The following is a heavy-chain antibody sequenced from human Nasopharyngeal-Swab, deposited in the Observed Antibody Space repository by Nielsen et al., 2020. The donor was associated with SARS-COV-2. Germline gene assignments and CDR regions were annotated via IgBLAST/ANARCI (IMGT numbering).Heavy chain of an antibody. CDR1: GFTFSVYG. CDR3: ARDLVTGQRFDY. CDR2: ITTRGSYT. Sequence: GESLKISCAGSGFTFSVYGMNWVRQAPGKGLEWVASITTRGSYTYYADSVQGRFTISRDNAKNAVYLQMNSLRPEDTAVYYCARDLVTGQRFDYWGQGTLVTVS. J-gene: IGHJ4*02. D-gene: IGHD2-21*02. V-gene: IGHV3-21*06.